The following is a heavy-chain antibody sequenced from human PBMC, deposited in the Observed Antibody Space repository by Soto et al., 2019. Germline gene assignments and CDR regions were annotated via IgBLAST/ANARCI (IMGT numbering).Heavy chain of an antibody. V-gene: IGHV3-33*01. CDR2: IWYDGSNK. D-gene: IGHD6-6*01. CDR1: GFHFRNHF. CDR3: ARVKAARPDD. J-gene: IGHJ4*02. Sequence: PGGTLTLSSGSSGFHFRNHFVHWLRPDQGKGLEWVAVIWYDGSNKYYADSVKGRFTISRDNSKNTLYPQMNSLRAADTAVYYCARVKAARPDDWGQGTLVTVAS.